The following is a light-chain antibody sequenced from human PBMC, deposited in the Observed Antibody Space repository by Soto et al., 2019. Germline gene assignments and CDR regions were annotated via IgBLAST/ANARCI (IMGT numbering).Light chain of an antibody. CDR3: YSYAGTYTFV. Sequence: QSALTQPRSVSGSPGQSATISCTGTANDVGGHNYVSWYQQHPGEAPKLLIYDVTERPSGVPDRFSGSKSGNTASLTISGLQTEDEPDYYCYSYAGTYTFVFGTGTKVTVL. CDR1: ANDVGGHNY. CDR2: DVT. J-gene: IGLJ1*01. V-gene: IGLV2-11*01.